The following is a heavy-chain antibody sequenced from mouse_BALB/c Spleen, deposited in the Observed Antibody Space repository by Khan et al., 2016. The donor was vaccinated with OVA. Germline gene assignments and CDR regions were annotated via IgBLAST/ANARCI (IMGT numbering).Heavy chain of an antibody. CDR2: INPNNGDT. CDR3: ARGLFDV. CDR1: GYTFTDYY. J-gene: IGHJ1*01. Sequence: EVQLQQSGPELVKPGASVKMSCKASGYTFTDYYMKWMKQSHGKSLEWIEDINPNNGDTFYNQKFKGKATLTVDKSSSTAYTQLNSLTSEDSAVYYCARGLFDVWGAGTTVTVSS. V-gene: IGHV1-26*01.